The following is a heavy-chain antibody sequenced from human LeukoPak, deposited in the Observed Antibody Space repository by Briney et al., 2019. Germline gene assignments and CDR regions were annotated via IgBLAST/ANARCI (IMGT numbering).Heavy chain of an antibody. Sequence: GGSLRLSCAASGFIFSNTWMSWVRQAPGKGLEWVANIKPDGTDKYYMDSVKGRFTISRDNAKNTLYLQMSSLRAEDTAMYYCARYYGSGGPHDCWGQGSLVTVSS. CDR2: IKPDGTDK. D-gene: IGHD3-10*01. CDR1: GFIFSNTW. V-gene: IGHV3-7*03. J-gene: IGHJ4*02. CDR3: ARYYGSGGPHDC.